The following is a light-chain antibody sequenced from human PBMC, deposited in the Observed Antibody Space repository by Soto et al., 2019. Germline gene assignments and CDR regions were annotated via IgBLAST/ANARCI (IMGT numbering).Light chain of an antibody. Sequence: EIVLTQSPGSLSLSPGERGTLSCRASQSVDSSFFAWYQPKPDQAPRLLIYGASNRATGIPDRFSGSGSGTDFTLTISRLEPEDFAVYYCQQYVSSVTFGQGTKVEIK. V-gene: IGKV3-20*01. CDR1: QSVDSSF. CDR3: QQYVSSVT. CDR2: GAS. J-gene: IGKJ1*01.